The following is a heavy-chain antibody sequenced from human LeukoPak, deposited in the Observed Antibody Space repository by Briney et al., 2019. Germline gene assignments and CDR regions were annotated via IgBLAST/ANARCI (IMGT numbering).Heavy chain of an antibody. CDR3: AITPKVVTPSS. Sequence: GGSLRLSCAASGSTFSSYWMNWVRQAPGKGLEWVANIKQDGSEKYYVDSVKGRFTISRDNAKSSLYLQMNSLRAEDTAVYYCAITPKVVTPSSWGQGTLVTVSS. V-gene: IGHV3-7*01. J-gene: IGHJ4*02. D-gene: IGHD4-23*01. CDR1: GSTFSSYW. CDR2: IKQDGSEK.